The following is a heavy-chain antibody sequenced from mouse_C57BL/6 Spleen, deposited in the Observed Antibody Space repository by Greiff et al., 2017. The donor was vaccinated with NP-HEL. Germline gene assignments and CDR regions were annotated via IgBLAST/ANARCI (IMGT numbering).Heavy chain of an antibody. CDR2: IYPGDGDT. CDR1: GYAFSSYW. CDR3: AREDYYGSSYD. D-gene: IGHD1-1*01. Sequence: QVQLKESGAELVKPGASVMISCKASGYAFSSYWMNWVKQRPGKGLEWIGQIYPGDGDTNYNGKFKGKATLTADKSSSTAYMQLSSLTSEDSAVYFCAREDYYGSSYDWGQGTTLTVSS. V-gene: IGHV1-80*01. J-gene: IGHJ2*01.